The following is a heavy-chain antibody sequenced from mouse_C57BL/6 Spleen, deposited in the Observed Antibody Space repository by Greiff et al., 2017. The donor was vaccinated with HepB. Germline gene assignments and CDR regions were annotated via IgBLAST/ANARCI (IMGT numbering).Heavy chain of an antibody. V-gene: IGHV1-42*01. D-gene: IGHD2-3*01. CDR1: GYSFTGYY. Sequence: EVQLVESGPELVKPGASVKISCKASGYSFTGYYMNWVKQSPEKSLEWIGEINPSTGGTTYNQKFKAKATLTVDKSSSTAYMQLKSLTSEDSAVYYCAVGDGKAYWGQGTLVTVSA. CDR2: INPSTGGT. CDR3: AVGDGKAY. J-gene: IGHJ3*01.